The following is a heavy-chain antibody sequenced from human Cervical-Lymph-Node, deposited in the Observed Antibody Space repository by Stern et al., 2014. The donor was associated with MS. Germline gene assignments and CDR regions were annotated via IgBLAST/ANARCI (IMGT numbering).Heavy chain of an antibody. CDR3: AVRYCSGGRCYSXPYV. V-gene: IGHV1-46*02. D-gene: IGHD2-15*01. Sequence: QMQLVQSGSEVKKPGASVKVSCKASEYTHNNYLIHWVRQAPGQRPDWMGVINPSGATNYAQKVQDRVTMTTDASTSTFYMELSRLRSEDTAVYYCAVRYCSGGRCYSXPYVWGQGTTVIVSS. J-gene: IGHJ6*02. CDR2: INPSGAT. CDR1: EYTHNNYL.